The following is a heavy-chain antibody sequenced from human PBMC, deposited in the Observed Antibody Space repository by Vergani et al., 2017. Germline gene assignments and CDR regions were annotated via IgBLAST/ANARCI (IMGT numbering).Heavy chain of an antibody. J-gene: IGHJ4*02. D-gene: IGHD6-19*01. V-gene: IGHV4-61*02. CDR1: GGSISSGSYY. Sequence: QVQLQQWGAGLLKPSETLSLTCTVSGGSISSGSYYWSWIRQPAGKGLEWIGRIYTSGSTNYNPSLKSRVTISVDTSKNQFSLKLSSVTAADTAVYYCAREHMYSSGWYPFDYWGQGTLVTVSS. CDR2: IYTSGST. CDR3: AREHMYSSGWYPFDY.